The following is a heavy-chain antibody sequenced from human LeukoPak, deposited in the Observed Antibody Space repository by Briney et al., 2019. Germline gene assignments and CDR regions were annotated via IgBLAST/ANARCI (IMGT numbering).Heavy chain of an antibody. CDR2: MNPNSGNT. D-gene: IGHD6-13*01. J-gene: IGHJ4*02. V-gene: IGHV1-8*01. CDR1: GYTFTSYD. CDR3: ARGIDAILIAAAGTLIFDY. Sequence: ASVKVSCKASGYTFTSYDINWVRQATGQGLEWMGWMNPNSGNTGYAQKFQGRVTMTRNTSISTAYMELSSLRSEDTAVYYCARGIDAILIAAAGTLIFDYWGQGTLVTVSS.